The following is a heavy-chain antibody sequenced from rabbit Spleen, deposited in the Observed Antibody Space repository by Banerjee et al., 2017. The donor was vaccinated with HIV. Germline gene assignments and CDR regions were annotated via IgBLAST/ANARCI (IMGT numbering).Heavy chain of an antibody. Sequence: QEQLVESGGGLVQPGGSLTLSSKASGFDFSSYGVSWVRQAPGKGLEWIGYIDPIFHITTYANWVNGRFSISRENTQNMVYLQLNSLTAADTATYFCVREVAARFNLWGPGTLVTVS. CDR1: GFDFSSYG. CDR3: VREVAARFNL. D-gene: IGHD4-1*01. V-gene: IGHV1S47*01. J-gene: IGHJ4*01. CDR2: IDPIFHIT.